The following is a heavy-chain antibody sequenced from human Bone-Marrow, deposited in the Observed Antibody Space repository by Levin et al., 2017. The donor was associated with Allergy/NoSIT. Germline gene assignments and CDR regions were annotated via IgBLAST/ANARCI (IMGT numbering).Heavy chain of an antibody. J-gene: IGHJ5*02. CDR2: ISAYNGNT. CDR1: GYTFTSYG. Sequence: ASVKVSCKASGYTFTSYGISWVRQAPGQGLEWMGWISAYNGNTNYAQKLQGRVTMTTDTSTSTAYMELRSLRSDDTAVYYCARDSLTTVVTPDWFDPWGQGTLVTVSS. CDR3: ARDSLTTVVTPDWFDP. V-gene: IGHV1-18*01. D-gene: IGHD4-23*01.